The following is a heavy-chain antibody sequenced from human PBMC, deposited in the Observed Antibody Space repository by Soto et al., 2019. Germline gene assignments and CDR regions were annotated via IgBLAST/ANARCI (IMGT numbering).Heavy chain of an antibody. CDR2: IYYRGST. V-gene: IGHV4-31*03. CDR3: ARDSKLGIVDY. CDR1: GGSISRGGYY. Sequence: QVQLQESGPGLVKPSQTLSLTCTVSGGSISRGGYYWSWIRQHPGKGLEWIGYIYYRGSTYYNPSLKSRVTISVDTSKNQFSLKLSSVTAADTAVYYCARDSKLGIVDYWGQGTLVTVSS. J-gene: IGHJ4*02. D-gene: IGHD7-27*01.